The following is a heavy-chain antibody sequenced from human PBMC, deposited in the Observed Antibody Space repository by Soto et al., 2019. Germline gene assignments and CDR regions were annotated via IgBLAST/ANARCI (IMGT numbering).Heavy chain of an antibody. CDR2: ISGSGDST. Sequence: PGGSLRLSCAASGFTFSSYAMSWVRQAPGKGLEWVSAISGSGDSTYYADSVKGRFTISRDNSKNTLYLQMNSLRAEDTAVYYCAKDQRYYGSSGYTGWFDPWGQGTLVTVSS. V-gene: IGHV3-23*01. CDR1: GFTFSSYA. CDR3: AKDQRYYGSSGYTGWFDP. J-gene: IGHJ5*02. D-gene: IGHD3-22*01.